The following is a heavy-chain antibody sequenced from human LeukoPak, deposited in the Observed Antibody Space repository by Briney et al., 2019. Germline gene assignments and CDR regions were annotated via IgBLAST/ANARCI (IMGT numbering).Heavy chain of an antibody. J-gene: IGHJ4*02. V-gene: IGHV3-21*01. Sequence: PGGSLRLSCAASGFTFSSYSMNWVRQAPGKGLEWVSSISSSSSYIYYADSVKGRFTISRDNAKNSLYLQMNSLRAEDTAVYYCARTVGYCSGGSCYAGDFDYWGQGTLVTVSS. CDR1: GFTFSSYS. D-gene: IGHD2-15*01. CDR3: ARTVGYCSGGSCYAGDFDY. CDR2: ISSSSSYI.